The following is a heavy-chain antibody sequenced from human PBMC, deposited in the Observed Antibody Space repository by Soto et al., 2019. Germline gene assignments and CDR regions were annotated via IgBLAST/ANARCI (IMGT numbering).Heavy chain of an antibody. Sequence: EVQLVESGGGLVQAGGSLRLSCAASGFTFSSYWMHWVRQAPGKGLVWVSRIKSDGTSTTYADSVKGRFTISRDNAESTLFLQMNSLRGEDTAVYYSARGHMLRGGSLEYWGQGALVTVSS. CDR1: GFTFSSYW. J-gene: IGHJ4*02. CDR2: IKSDGTST. V-gene: IGHV3-74*01. D-gene: IGHD3-10*01. CDR3: ARGHMLRGGSLEY.